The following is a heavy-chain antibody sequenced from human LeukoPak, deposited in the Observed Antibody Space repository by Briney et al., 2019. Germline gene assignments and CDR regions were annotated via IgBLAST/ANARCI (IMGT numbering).Heavy chain of an antibody. CDR2: IKSKTDGGTT. V-gene: IGHV3-15*07. CDR3: STGDVIDDH. J-gene: IGHJ4*02. D-gene: IGHD3-22*01. Sequence: GGSLRLSCAASRFTFSNFAMNWVRQAPGKGLEWVGRIKSKTDGGTTDYAAPVKGRFTFSGDNSKNTLYLHMDSLKTEDTAVYYCSTGDVIDDHWGQGTLVTVSS. CDR1: RFTFSNFA.